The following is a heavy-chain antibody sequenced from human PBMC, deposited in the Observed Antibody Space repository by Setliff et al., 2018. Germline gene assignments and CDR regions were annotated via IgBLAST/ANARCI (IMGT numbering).Heavy chain of an antibody. D-gene: IGHD6-19*01. V-gene: IGHV4-61*09. CDR2: IYTSGST. J-gene: IGHJ6*03. Sequence: KTSETLSLTCSVSGGSISSGSDYWTWIRQPAGKGLEWIGHIYTSGSTNYNLSLKSRVTISVDTSKNQFSLKLSSVTAADTAVYYCARAISGWYSAFYYYMDVWGKGTTVTVSS. CDR3: ARAISGWYSAFYYYMDV. CDR1: GGSISSGSDY.